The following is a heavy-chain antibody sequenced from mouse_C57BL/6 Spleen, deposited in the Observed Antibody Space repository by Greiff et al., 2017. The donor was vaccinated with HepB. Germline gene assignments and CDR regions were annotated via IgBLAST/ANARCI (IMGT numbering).Heavy chain of an antibody. CDR1: GYTFTSYW. V-gene: IGHV1-52*01. CDR2: IDPSDSET. J-gene: IGHJ4*01. D-gene: IGHD2-3*01. Sequence: QVQLQQPGAELVRPGSSVKLSCKASGYTFTSYWMHWVKQRPIQGLEWIGNIDPSDSETHYNQKFKDKATLTVDKSSSTTYMQLSSLTSEDSAVYYCAREAIYDGYYYYAMDYWGQGTSVTVSS. CDR3: AREAIYDGYYYYAMDY.